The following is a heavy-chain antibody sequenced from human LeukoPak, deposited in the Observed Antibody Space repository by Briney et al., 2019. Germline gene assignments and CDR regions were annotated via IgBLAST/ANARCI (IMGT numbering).Heavy chain of an antibody. CDR3: ARRGIAAAAHFDF. J-gene: IGHJ4*02. CDR1: GVSIKNGRYY. CDR2: IFYTGSA. V-gene: IGHV4-39*01. Sequence: SETLSLTCTVSGVSIKNGRYYWGWIRQPPGRRLEWIGSIFYTGSAHYHPSFESRVVITIDTANNQFSLRLPSVTAADTAVYFCARRGIAAAAHFDFWGQGSLVTVSS. D-gene: IGHD6-25*01.